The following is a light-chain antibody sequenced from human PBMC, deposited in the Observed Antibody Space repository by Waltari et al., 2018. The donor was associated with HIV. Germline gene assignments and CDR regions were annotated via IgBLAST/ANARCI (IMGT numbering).Light chain of an antibody. V-gene: IGLV2-14*01. CDR1: SSDVGGYNY. J-gene: IGLJ2*01. CDR2: EVS. Sequence: QSALTQPASVSGSPGQSITISCTGTSSDVGGYNYVPWYQQHPGKAPKRMMYEVSNRPSGVSNRFSGSKSGNTASLTISGLQAEDEADYYCSSYTSSSTLVFGGGTKLTVL. CDR3: SSYTSSSTLV.